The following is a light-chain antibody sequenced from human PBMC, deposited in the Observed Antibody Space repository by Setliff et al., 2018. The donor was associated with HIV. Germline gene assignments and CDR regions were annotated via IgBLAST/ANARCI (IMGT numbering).Light chain of an antibody. CDR1: SSDVGGYNH. Sequence: QSALAQPRSVSGSPGQSVTISCTGTSSDVGGYNHVSWYQQHPGKAPKLMIYDVNERPSGVPDRFSGSKSGNTASLTISGLQAEDEADYYCCSYAGSNTPFVFGTGTKVTVL. CDR2: DVN. CDR3: CSYAGSNTPFV. J-gene: IGLJ1*01. V-gene: IGLV2-11*01.